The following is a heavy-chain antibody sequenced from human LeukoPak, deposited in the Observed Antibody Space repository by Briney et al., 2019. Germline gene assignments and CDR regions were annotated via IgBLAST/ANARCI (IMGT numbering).Heavy chain of an antibody. D-gene: IGHD4-17*01. Sequence: GASVKVSCKASGYTFTSYGISWARQAPGQGLEWMGWISAYNGNTNYAQKLQGRVTMTTDTSTSTAYMELRSLRSDDTAVYYCARVRLATVTTGWFDPWGQGTLVTVSS. CDR2: ISAYNGNT. J-gene: IGHJ5*02. CDR3: ARVRLATVTTGWFDP. V-gene: IGHV1-18*01. CDR1: GYTFTSYG.